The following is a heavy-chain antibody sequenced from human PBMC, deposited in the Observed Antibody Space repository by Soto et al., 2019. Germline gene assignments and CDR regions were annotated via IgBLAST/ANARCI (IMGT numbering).Heavy chain of an antibody. CDR3: TTDPGSGDNVRG. J-gene: IGHJ4*02. V-gene: IGHV3-15*01. D-gene: IGHD3-16*01. Sequence: EVQLVESGGGLVKPGGSLRLSCAATGFTFSYAWMSWVRQAPGKGVEWVGRIKNKIDGGTTDYAEPVKGRFIISRDDSENTLYLQMNSLKTEDTAVYYCTTDPGSGDNVRGWGQGTLVTVSS. CDR1: GFTFSYAW. CDR2: IKNKIDGGTT.